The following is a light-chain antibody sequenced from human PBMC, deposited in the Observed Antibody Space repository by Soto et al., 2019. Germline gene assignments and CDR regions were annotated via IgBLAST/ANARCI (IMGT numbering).Light chain of an antibody. CDR1: QGISSY. CDR2: AAS. Sequence: DIQLTQSPSFLSASVGDRVTITCRASQGISSYLAWYQQKPGKAPKLRIYAASTLQSGVPSRFSGSGSGTEFTLTISSLHPEDFATSFCQQLNTYPLTFGGGTEVEIK. J-gene: IGKJ4*01. CDR3: QQLNTYPLT. V-gene: IGKV1-9*01.